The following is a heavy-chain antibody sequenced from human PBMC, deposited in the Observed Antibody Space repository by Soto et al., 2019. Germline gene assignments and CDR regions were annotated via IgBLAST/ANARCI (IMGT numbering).Heavy chain of an antibody. V-gene: IGHV4-31*03. CDR2: IYYNGNT. Sequence: QVQLQESGPGLVKPSQTLSLTCTLSGVSITSGAYYWTWVRQHPGKGLEWIGYIYYNGNTYFSPSLMRRLTISIDTSKNQFSLKLRSVTAADTAMYYCARARLRAVYAFDFWGQGTMVTVSS. CDR1: GVSITSGAYY. D-gene: IGHD4-17*01. J-gene: IGHJ3*01. CDR3: ARARLRAVYAFDF.